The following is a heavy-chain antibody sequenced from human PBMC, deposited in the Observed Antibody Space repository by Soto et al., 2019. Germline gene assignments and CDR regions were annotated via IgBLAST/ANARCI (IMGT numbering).Heavy chain of an antibody. CDR2: IYYSGST. Sequence: QVQLQESGPGLVKPSQTLSLTCTVSGGSISSGGYYWSWIRQHPGKGLEWIGYIYYSGSTYYNPSLQSRVTRSVDTSKNQFSLKLSSVPAADTAVYYCARAVVVVSNWFDPWGQGTLVTVSS. CDR1: GGSISSGGYY. CDR3: ARAVVVVSNWFDP. V-gene: IGHV4-31*03. D-gene: IGHD2-15*01. J-gene: IGHJ5*02.